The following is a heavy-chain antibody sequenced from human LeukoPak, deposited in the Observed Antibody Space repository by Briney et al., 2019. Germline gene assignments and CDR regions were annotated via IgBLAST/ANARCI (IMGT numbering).Heavy chain of an antibody. D-gene: IGHD1-26*01. CDR1: GFTFSSYS. CDR2: ISSSSSTI. CDR3: ARSRLLRTCRAFFDN. Sequence: GGSLRLSCAASGFTFSSYSTNWVRQALGKGLEWLSYISSSSSTIYYADSVKGRFTISRDNAKNSLYLQMNSLRAEDTAVYYCARSRLLRTCRAFFDNWGQGTLVTVSS. J-gene: IGHJ4*02. V-gene: IGHV3-48*01.